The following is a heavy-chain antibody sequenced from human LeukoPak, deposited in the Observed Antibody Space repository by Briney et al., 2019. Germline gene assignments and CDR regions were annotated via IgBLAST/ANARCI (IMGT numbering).Heavy chain of an antibody. D-gene: IGHD6-19*01. J-gene: IGHJ4*02. CDR2: INHSGST. CDR1: GGSFSGYY. V-gene: IGHV4-34*01. CDR3: ARVRDWLVPY. Sequence: SETLSLTCAVYGGSFSGYYWSWIRQPPGKGLEWIGEINHSGSTNYNPSLKSRVTISVDTSKNQFSLKLSSVTAADTAVYYCARVRDWLVPYWGQGTLVTVSS.